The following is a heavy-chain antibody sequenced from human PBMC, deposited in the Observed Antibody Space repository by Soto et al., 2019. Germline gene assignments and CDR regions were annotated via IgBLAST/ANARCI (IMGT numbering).Heavy chain of an antibody. V-gene: IGHV4-39*02. Sequence: SETLSLTCTVSGGSISRGGSYYWGWIRQPPGKGLEWIGSIFYSGVTYYNPSLKSRVTISVDTSNNRISLKLRSVTAADTAVYYCARVWYSSSWYTYWFDPWGQGTLVTVSS. CDR1: GGSISRGGSYY. CDR2: IFYSGVT. D-gene: IGHD6-13*01. J-gene: IGHJ5*02. CDR3: ARVWYSSSWYTYWFDP.